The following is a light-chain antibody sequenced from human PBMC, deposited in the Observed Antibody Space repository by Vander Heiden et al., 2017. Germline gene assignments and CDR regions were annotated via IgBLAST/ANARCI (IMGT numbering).Light chain of an antibody. CDR3: SSYGGSNNLL. CDR1: SRDVGGYNY. Sequence: QSALTHPPSASGSPGQSVTIPCTGTSRDVGGYNYVSWYQQNPGKAPQLMVYEVTKRPSGVPDRFSGSKSGNTAYLTVSGLQAEDEADYYCSSYGGSNNLLFGGGTKLTVL. CDR2: EVT. J-gene: IGLJ2*01. V-gene: IGLV2-8*01.